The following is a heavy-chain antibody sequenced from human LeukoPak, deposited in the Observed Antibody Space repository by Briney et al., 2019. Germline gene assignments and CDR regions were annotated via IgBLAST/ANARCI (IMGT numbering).Heavy chain of an antibody. CDR2: IIPIFGTA. CDR1: GGTFSSYA. Sequence: SVKVSCKASGGTFSSYAISWVRQAPGQGLEWMGGIIPIFGTANYAQKFQGRVTITTDESTSTAYMELSSLRSEDTAVYYCAASDPDYYYYYMDVWGKGTTVTVSS. J-gene: IGHJ6*03. D-gene: IGHD3-10*01. CDR3: AASDPDYYYYYMDV. V-gene: IGHV1-69*05.